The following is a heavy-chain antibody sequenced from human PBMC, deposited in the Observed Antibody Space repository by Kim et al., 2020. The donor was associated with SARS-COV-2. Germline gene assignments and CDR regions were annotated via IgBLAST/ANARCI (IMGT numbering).Heavy chain of an antibody. J-gene: IGHJ6*02. V-gene: IGHV3-33*08. CDR3: ARDSYYYDSSGYYYSPWYYYGMDV. CDR1: GFTFSGYA. CDR2: IWYDGSNK. D-gene: IGHD3-22*01. Sequence: GGSLRLSCSASGFTFSGYAMHWVRQAPGKGLECVAVIWYDGSNKYYADSVKGRFTISRDNSKNTLYLQMNSLRAEDTAVYYCARDSYYYDSSGYYYSPWYYYGMDVWGQGTTVTVSS.